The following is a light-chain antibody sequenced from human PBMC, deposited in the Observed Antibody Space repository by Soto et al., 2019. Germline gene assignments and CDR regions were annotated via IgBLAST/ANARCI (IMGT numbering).Light chain of an antibody. J-gene: IGKJ5*01. CDR2: QAA. Sequence: EIGLTQSPATLSSYPGDRVTLSCRASQSISSRLVWYQHRPGQAPKPLIYQAATTVTGIPARVSASGYGTDFTLTISILEPEDDGVHYCHQQTSCPPITFGQGTRLEI. CDR3: HQQTSCPPIT. V-gene: IGKV3-11*01. CDR1: QSISSR.